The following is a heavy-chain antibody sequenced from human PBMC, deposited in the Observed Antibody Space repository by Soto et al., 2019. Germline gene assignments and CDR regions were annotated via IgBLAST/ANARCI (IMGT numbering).Heavy chain of an antibody. V-gene: IGHV3-23*01. Sequence: GGSLRLSCAASGFTFTYYGMSWVRQAPGKGLEWVSSISGSGENTYYADSVKGRFTISRDNSKSTLSLQMNTLRAEDTAMYYCAKPSGRFNLDYYETSPPTAFDFWGQGALVTVSS. J-gene: IGHJ4*02. CDR1: GFTFTYYG. CDR2: ISGSGENT. CDR3: AKPSGRFNLDYYETSPPTAFDF. D-gene: IGHD3-22*01.